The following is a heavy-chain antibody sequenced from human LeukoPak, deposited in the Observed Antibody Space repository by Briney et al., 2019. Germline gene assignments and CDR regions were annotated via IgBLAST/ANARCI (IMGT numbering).Heavy chain of an antibody. CDR1: GFTFSSYG. D-gene: IGHD2-15*01. CDR3: AKGRIVVVVADY. V-gene: IGHV3-23*01. Sequence: GGSLRLSCAASGFTFSSYGMSWVRQAPGKGLEWVSAISGSGGSTYYADSVKGRFTISRDNSKNTLYLQMNSLRAEDTAVYYCAKGRIVVVVADYWGQGTLVTVSS. J-gene: IGHJ4*02. CDR2: ISGSGGST.